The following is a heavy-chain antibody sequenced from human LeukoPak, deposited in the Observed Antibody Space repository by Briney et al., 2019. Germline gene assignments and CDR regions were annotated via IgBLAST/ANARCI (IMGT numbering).Heavy chain of an antibody. D-gene: IGHD6-13*01. CDR2: ISSSGSTI. Sequence: GGSLRLSCAASGFTFREYYMSWIRQAPGKGLEWVSYISSSGSTIYYADSVKGGFTISRDNAKNSLYLQMNSLRAEDTAVYYCASGRAAGVDYWGQGTLVTVSS. CDR3: ASGRAAGVDY. J-gene: IGHJ4*02. V-gene: IGHV3-11*04. CDR1: GFTFREYY.